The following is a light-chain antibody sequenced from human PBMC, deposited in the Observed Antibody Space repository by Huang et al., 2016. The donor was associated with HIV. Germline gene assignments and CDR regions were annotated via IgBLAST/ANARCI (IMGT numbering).Light chain of an antibody. CDR2: DAS. Sequence: EILLTQSPATLSLSPGERATLSCRASHGINTYLACYQQKPGQAPRLLILDASTRATGIPARFRGSGSGTNFTLTISNLEPEDFAVYFCQQRSNWPPFTFGPGTKVDMK. J-gene: IGKJ3*01. CDR1: HGINTY. V-gene: IGKV3-11*01. CDR3: QQRSNWPPFT.